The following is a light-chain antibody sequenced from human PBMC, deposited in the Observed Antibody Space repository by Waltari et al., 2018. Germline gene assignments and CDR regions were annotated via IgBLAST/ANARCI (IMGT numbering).Light chain of an antibody. CDR1: QIVISN. Sequence: ELLMPQSPATLFVSPGERATLSCRSSQIVISNLAWYQQQPGQAPRLLIYGASNKATGIPARLSGGGSGKEFTLNISRLQSEDVAVYYCQECNNWPPWTVGQGTKVEVK. J-gene: IGKJ1*01. V-gene: IGKV3-15*01. CDR3: QECNNWPPWT. CDR2: GAS.